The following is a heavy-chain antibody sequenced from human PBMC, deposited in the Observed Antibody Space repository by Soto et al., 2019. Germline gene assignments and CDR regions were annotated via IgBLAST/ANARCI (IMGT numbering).Heavy chain of an antibody. CDR1: GGSFSGYC. Sequence: QVQLQQWGAGLLKPPETLSLTCAVYGGSFSGYCWSWIRQPPGKGLEWIGEINHSGSTNYNPSLKSRVTISVDTSKNQFSLKLSSVTAADTAVYYCERRVWTSPTYSSSWYWFDPWGQGTLVTVSS. J-gene: IGHJ5*02. CDR3: ERRVWTSPTYSSSWYWFDP. D-gene: IGHD6-13*01. V-gene: IGHV4-34*01. CDR2: INHSGST.